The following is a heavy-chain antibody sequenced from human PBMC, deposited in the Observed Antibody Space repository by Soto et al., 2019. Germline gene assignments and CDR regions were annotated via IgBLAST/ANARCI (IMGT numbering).Heavy chain of an antibody. Sequence: GASVKVSFKSSGYRFETYAISWVRQAPGQGLEWMGWIRAYNIDTYYAQKFQDRVTMTTDTSKNQFSLKLSSVTAADTAVYYCASYSSGWYGIRYPHMDVWGQGTTVTVSS. D-gene: IGHD6-19*01. J-gene: IGHJ6*02. CDR2: IRAYNIDT. V-gene: IGHV1-18*01. CDR3: ASYSSGWYGIRYPHMDV. CDR1: GYRFETYA.